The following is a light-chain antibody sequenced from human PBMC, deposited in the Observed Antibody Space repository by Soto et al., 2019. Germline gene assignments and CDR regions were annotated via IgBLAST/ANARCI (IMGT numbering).Light chain of an antibody. CDR2: GAS. CDR1: QSVGSD. CDR3: QQYKPPT. V-gene: IGKV3-20*01. J-gene: IGKJ1*01. Sequence: VVLTQSPATLSVSPGERATLSCRASQSVGSDLAWYQQKPGQAPRLLIYGASSRATGIPDRFSGSGSGTDFTLTISRLEPEDFAVYYCQQYKPPTFGQGTKVDIK.